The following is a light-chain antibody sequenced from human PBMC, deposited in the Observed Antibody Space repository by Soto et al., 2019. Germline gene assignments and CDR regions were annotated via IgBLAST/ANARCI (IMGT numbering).Light chain of an antibody. CDR1: QSIGSW. CDR2: AAS. V-gene: IGKV1-12*01. Sequence: DIQMTQSPSSVSASVGDRVTITGRASQSIGSWLAWYQQTPGKAPLLLISAASTLQSGVPSRFSGSGSGTDFTLTISSLQPEDFASYHCQQTNSFPPTFGGGTKVEIK. J-gene: IGKJ4*01. CDR3: QQTNSFPPT.